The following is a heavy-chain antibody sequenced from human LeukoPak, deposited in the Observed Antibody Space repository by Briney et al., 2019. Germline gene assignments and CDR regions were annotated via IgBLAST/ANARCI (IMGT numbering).Heavy chain of an antibody. J-gene: IGHJ3*02. V-gene: IGHV3-15*01. Sequence: PGGSLRLSCAASGFTFSNAWMSWVRQAPGKGLEWVGRIKRKTDGGTTDYAAPVKGRFTISRDDSKNMLYLQMNSLKNEDTAVYYCTTDSVTARRDDAFDIWGQGTVTVSS. D-gene: IGHD2-21*02. CDR2: IKRKTDGGTT. CDR1: GFTFSNAW. CDR3: TTDSVTARRDDAFDI.